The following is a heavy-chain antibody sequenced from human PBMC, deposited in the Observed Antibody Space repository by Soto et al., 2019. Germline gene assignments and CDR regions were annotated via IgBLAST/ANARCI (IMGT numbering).Heavy chain of an antibody. V-gene: IGHV3-33*01. CDR1: GFTFSSYG. CDR3: ARGTIAAAGPKFDY. D-gene: IGHD6-13*01. Sequence: GGSLRLSCAASGFTFSSYGMHWVRQAPGKGLEWVAVIWYDGSNKYYADSVKGGFTISRDNSKTTLYLQMNSLRAEDTAVYYCARGTIAAAGPKFDYWGQGTLVTVSS. J-gene: IGHJ4*02. CDR2: IWYDGSNK.